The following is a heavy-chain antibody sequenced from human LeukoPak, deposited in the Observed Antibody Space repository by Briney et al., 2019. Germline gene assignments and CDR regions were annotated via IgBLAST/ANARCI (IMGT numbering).Heavy chain of an antibody. V-gene: IGHV3-23*01. CDR3: AREYSGYDGFDY. CDR1: GFSFSGYA. CDR2: ITYSGVTT. D-gene: IGHD5-12*01. J-gene: IGHJ4*02. Sequence: GGSLRLSCAASGFSFSGYAMSWVRQAPGKGLEWVSAITYSGVTTYYADSVKGRFTISRDNSKNTLYLQMNSLRAEDTAVYYCAREYSGYDGFDYWGQGTLVTVSS.